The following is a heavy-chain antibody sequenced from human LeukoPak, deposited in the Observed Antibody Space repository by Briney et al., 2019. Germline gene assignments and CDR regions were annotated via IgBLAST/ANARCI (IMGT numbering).Heavy chain of an antibody. Sequence: GGSLRLSCAASGFTFSSYSMNWVRQAPGKGLEWVSSISSSSSYIYYADSVKGRFTISRDNAKNSLYLQMNSLRAEDTAVYHCARFSRYSSSSFSYHMDVWGKGTTVTVSS. J-gene: IGHJ6*03. CDR2: ISSSSSYI. V-gene: IGHV3-21*01. CDR1: GFTFSSYS. CDR3: ARFSRYSSSSFSYHMDV. D-gene: IGHD6-6*01.